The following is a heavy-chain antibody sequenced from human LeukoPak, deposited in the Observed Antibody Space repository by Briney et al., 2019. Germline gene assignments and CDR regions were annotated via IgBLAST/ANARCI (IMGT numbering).Heavy chain of an antibody. CDR2: ISYDGSNK. Sequence: PGGSLRLSCAGSGFTFSSYGMHWVRQAPGKGLEWVAVISYDGSNKYYADSVKGRFTISRDNSKNTLYLQMNSLRAEDTAVYYCARDPTGIQPLDYWGQGTLVTVSS. CDR3: ARDPTGIQPLDY. J-gene: IGHJ4*02. D-gene: IGHD5-18*01. V-gene: IGHV3-30*03. CDR1: GFTFSSYG.